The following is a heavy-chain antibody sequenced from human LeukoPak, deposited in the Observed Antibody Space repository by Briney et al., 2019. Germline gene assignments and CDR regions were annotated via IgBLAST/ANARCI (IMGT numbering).Heavy chain of an antibody. J-gene: IGHJ3*02. Sequence: GGSLRLSCAASGFTFSSYAMHWVRQAPGKGLEWVAVISYDGSNKYYADSVKGRFTISRDNSKNTLYLQMNSLRAEDTAVYYCAREARQITIFGVVNAFDIWGQGTMVTVSS. CDR3: AREARQITIFGVVNAFDI. CDR2: ISYDGSNK. D-gene: IGHD3-3*01. CDR1: GFTFSSYA. V-gene: IGHV3-30*04.